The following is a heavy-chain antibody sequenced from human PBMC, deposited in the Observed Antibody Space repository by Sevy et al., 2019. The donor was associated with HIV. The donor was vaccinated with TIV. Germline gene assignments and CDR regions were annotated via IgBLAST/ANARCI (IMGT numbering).Heavy chain of an antibody. D-gene: IGHD1-26*01. Sequence: GGSLSLSCAASGFSFTNAWMSWVRQAPGKGLEWVARIKSKTDGGTRDFAAPVKGRFAISRDDSKSTFYLQMDSLKTEDTGVYYCTAGVGTSDCDYWGQGILVTVSS. CDR2: IKSKTDGGTR. CDR1: GFSFTNAW. J-gene: IGHJ4*02. CDR3: TAGVGTSDCDY. V-gene: IGHV3-15*01.